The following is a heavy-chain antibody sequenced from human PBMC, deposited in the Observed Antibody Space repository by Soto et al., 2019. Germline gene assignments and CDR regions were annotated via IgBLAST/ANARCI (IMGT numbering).Heavy chain of an antibody. CDR2: IYYSGST. CDR1: GGSISGYY. Sequence: SETLSLTCTVSGGSISGYYWSWIRQPPGKGLEWLGYIYYSGSTNYNPSLKSRVTISVDTSKNQFSLKLSSVTAADSAVYYCARGRVAGPTVDYWYFDLWGRGTLVTVSS. J-gene: IGHJ2*01. V-gene: IGHV4-59*01. CDR3: ARGRVAGPTVDYWYFDL. D-gene: IGHD6-19*01.